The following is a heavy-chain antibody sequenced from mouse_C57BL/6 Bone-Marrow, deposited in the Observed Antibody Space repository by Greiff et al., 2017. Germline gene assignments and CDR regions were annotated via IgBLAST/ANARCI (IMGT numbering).Heavy chain of an antibody. CDR2: IRNKANNHAT. J-gene: IGHJ1*03. CDR1: GFTFSDAW. V-gene: IGHV6-6*01. CDR3: TSPVTTAHFDV. Sequence: EVQVVESGGGLVQPGGSMKLSCAASGFTFSDAWMDWVRQSPEKGLEWVAEIRNKANNHATYYAESVKGRFTISRDDSKSSVYLQMNSLRAEDTGIYYCTSPVTTAHFDVWGTGTTVTVSS. D-gene: IGHD1-2*01.